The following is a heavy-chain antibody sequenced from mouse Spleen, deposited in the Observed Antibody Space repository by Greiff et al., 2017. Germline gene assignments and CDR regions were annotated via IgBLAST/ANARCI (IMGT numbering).Heavy chain of an antibody. Sequence: QVQLKESGAELVRPGASVTLSCKASGYTFTDYEMHWVKQTPVHGLEWIGAIDPETCGTAYNQKFKGKAILTADKSSSTAYMELRSLTSEDSAVYYCTRSFTTATWYFDVWGAGTTVTVSS. CDR3: TRSFTTATWYFDV. V-gene: IGHV1-15*01. CDR1: GYTFTDYE. CDR2: IDPETCGT. J-gene: IGHJ1*01. D-gene: IGHD1-2*01.